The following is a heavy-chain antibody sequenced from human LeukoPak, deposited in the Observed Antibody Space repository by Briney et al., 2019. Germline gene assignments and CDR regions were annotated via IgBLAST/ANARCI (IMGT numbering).Heavy chain of an antibody. Sequence: GGSLRLSCAASGFTVSSNYMRWVRQAPGKGLEWVSVIYSGGSTYYADSVKGRFTISRDNSKNTLYLQMNSLRAEDTAVYYCARDRVFYYDSSGYYPDAFDIWGQGTMVTVSS. CDR1: GFTVSSNY. D-gene: IGHD3-22*01. V-gene: IGHV3-66*01. J-gene: IGHJ3*02. CDR2: IYSGGST. CDR3: ARDRVFYYDSSGYYPDAFDI.